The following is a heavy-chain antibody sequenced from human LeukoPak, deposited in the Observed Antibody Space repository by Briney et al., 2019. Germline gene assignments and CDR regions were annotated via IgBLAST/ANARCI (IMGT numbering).Heavy chain of an antibody. Sequence: GGSLRLSCAASGFTFSRYWMSWVRQAPGKGLEWVANIKQDGSEKYYVDSVRGRFTISRDNAKNSLYLQMNSLRAEDTAIYYCARDRGNSSSWYWFGWSQGTLVTVSS. D-gene: IGHD6-13*01. V-gene: IGHV3-7*01. CDR1: GFTFSRYW. J-gene: IGHJ4*02. CDR3: ARDRGNSSSWYWFG. CDR2: IKQDGSEK.